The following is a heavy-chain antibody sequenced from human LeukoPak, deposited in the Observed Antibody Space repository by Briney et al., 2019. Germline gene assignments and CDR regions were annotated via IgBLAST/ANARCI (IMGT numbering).Heavy chain of an antibody. Sequence: GGSTRLSCAASGFTFSSYWMSWVRQAPGKGLEWVANIKQDGSEKYYVDSVKGRFTISRDNAKNSLYLQMNSLRAEDTAVYYCARDLSITNSGWYVPDFDYWGQGTLVTVSS. J-gene: IGHJ4*02. CDR2: IKQDGSEK. D-gene: IGHD6-19*01. CDR1: GFTFSSYW. CDR3: ARDLSITNSGWYVPDFDY. V-gene: IGHV3-7*01.